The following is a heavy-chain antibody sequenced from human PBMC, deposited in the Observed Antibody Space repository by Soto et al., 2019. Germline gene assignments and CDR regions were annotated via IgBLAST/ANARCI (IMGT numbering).Heavy chain of an antibody. D-gene: IGHD2-15*01. J-gene: IGHJ6*02. CDR2: IWYDGSNK. CDR1: GFTFSNYG. Sequence: PGGSLRLSCAASGFTFSNYGMHWVRQAPGKGLEWVAVIWYDGSNKYYADSVKGRFIISRDNSKSTLYLQMNTLRAEDTAVYYCATCSGGGGCYYYYGMDVWGQGTTVTVSS. V-gene: IGHV3-33*01. CDR3: ATCSGGGGCYYYYGMDV.